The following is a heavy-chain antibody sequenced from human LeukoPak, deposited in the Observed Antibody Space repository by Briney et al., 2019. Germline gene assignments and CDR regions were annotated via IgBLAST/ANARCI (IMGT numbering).Heavy chain of an antibody. D-gene: IGHD1-14*01. J-gene: IGHJ4*02. CDR1: GFTFDDYA. V-gene: IGHV3-9*01. CDR3: ATGTAAGTFDY. CDR2: ISWNSGSI. Sequence: GGSLRLPCAASGFTFDDYAMHWVRQAPGKGLEWVSGISWNSGSIGYADSVKGRFTISRDNAKNSLYLQMNSLRAEDTALYYCATGTAAGTFDYWGQGTLVTVSS.